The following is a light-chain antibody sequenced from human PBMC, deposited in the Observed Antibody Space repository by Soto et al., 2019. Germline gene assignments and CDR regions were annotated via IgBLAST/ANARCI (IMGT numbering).Light chain of an antibody. Sequence: EILMTQSPATLSVSPGERATLSCRASQSFSSNLAWYQQKPGQAPRLLIYGASTRATAIPARFSGSGSGTEFTLTISSLQSEDFAVYYCQQYNNWPPTFGQGTKVDI. CDR2: GAS. CDR3: QQYNNWPPT. J-gene: IGKJ1*01. V-gene: IGKV3-15*01. CDR1: QSFSSN.